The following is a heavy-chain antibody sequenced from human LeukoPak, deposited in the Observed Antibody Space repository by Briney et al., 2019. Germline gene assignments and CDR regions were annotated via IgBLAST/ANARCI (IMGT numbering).Heavy chain of an antibody. J-gene: IGHJ4*02. CDR2: ISSSSSYI. Sequence: GGSLRLSCAASGFTFSSYSMNWLRQAPGKGLEWVSSISSSSSYIYYADSVKGRFTISRDSAKNSLYLQMNSLRAEETAVYYCARGPYIVATKNFDYWGQGTLVTVSS. V-gene: IGHV3-21*01. CDR3: ARGPYIVATKNFDY. CDR1: GFTFSSYS. D-gene: IGHD5-12*01.